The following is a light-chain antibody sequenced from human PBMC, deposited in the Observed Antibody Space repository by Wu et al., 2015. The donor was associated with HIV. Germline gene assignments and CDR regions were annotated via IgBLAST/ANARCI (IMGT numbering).Light chain of an antibody. CDR2: AAS. Sequence: DIQMAQSPSSLSASVGDRVTITCRASQSISNSLNWYQQKPNKAPRLLIYAASNLQSGVPSTFSGSGSGTDFTLTISNLQPEDFAIYYCQQSYITPRTFGQGTRVEMK. CDR1: QSISNS. V-gene: IGKV1-39*01. CDR3: QQSYITPRT. J-gene: IGKJ1*01.